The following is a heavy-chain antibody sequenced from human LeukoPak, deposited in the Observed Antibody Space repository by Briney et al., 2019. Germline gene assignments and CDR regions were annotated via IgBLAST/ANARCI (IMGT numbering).Heavy chain of an antibody. CDR1: GGSLSSYY. CDR2: LYDSESD. D-gene: IGHD3-3*01. J-gene: IGHJ5*02. CDR3: ARGHDFGNWFDP. V-gene: IGHV4-4*07. Sequence: SETLSLTCSVSGGSLSSYYWTWIRQPAGKGLGWIGRLYDSESDNNNPSLKSRVTISLDRSKNQFSLQLKSVTAADTAVYYCARGHDFGNWFDPWGQGILVIVSS.